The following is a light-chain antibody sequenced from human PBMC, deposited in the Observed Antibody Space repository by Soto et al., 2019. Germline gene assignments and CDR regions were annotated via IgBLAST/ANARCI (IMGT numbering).Light chain of an antibody. J-gene: IGLJ2*01. CDR1: SSYVGGYNY. CDR3: SSYAASKTLI. V-gene: IGLV2-8*01. CDR2: EVT. Sequence: QCALTEPPSSSGSSGQSVTSSCTGTSSYVGGYNYVSWYQQHPGKAPKLMIYEVTKRPSGVPDRFSGSKSGNTASLTVSGLQAEDEADYYCSSYAASKTLIFGGGTKVTVL.